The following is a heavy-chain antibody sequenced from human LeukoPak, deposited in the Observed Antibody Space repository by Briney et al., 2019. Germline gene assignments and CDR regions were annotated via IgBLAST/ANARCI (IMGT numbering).Heavy chain of an antibody. CDR1: GFTFSSYG. V-gene: IGHV3-30*18. J-gene: IGHJ6*04. D-gene: IGHD3-3*01. CDR3: AKHRVLDYYGMDV. CDR2: ISYDGSNK. Sequence: GGSLRLSCAASGFTFSSYGMHWVRQAPGKGLEWVAVISYDGSNKYYADSVKGRFTISRDNSKNTLYLQMNSLRAEDTAVYYCAKHRVLDYYGMDVWGKGTTVTVSS.